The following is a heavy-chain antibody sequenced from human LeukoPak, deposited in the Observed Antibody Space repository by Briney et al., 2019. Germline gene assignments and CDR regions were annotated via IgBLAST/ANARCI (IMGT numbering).Heavy chain of an antibody. V-gene: IGHV3-30*02. J-gene: IGHJ4*02. D-gene: IGHD5-24*01. Sequence: GGSLRLSCAASGFTFSSYGMHWVRQAPGKGLEWVAFIRYDGSNKYYADSVKGRFTISRDNSKNTLYLQMNSLRAEDTAVYYCAKDPGRRDCSHCFDYWGQGTLVTVSS. CDR2: IRYDGSNK. CDR3: AKDPGRRDCSHCFDY. CDR1: GFTFSSYG.